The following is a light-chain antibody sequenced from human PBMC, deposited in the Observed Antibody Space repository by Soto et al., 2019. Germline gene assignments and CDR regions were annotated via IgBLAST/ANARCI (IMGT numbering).Light chain of an antibody. Sequence: EIVMTQSPATLSVSPGERATLSCRASQSVSSNLAWYQQKPGQAPSLLIYGASTRATGIPARFSGSGSGTEFTLTISSLQSEDFAVYYCQQYNNWPPVVTFGGGTKVEIK. V-gene: IGKV3-15*01. CDR3: QQYNNWPPVVT. CDR2: GAS. CDR1: QSVSSN. J-gene: IGKJ4*01.